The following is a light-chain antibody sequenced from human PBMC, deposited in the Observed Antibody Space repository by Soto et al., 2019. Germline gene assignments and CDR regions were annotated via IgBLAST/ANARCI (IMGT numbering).Light chain of an antibody. V-gene: IGKV1-33*01. CDR1: QDISSY. Sequence: DNQMTQSPSSLSASVGDRVTITCQASQDISSYLNWYQQKSGKGPKLLIYDASNLETGVSSRFSGSGSETEFTFTTSSLQPEDIAADYCHQYYRGITFGPRTKVEIK. CDR3: HQYYRGIT. J-gene: IGKJ3*01. CDR2: DAS.